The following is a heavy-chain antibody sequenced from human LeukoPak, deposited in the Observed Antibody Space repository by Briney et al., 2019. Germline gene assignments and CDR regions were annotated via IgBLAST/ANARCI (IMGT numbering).Heavy chain of an antibody. Sequence: PSETLSLTCTVSGGSISSYYWSWIRQPPGKGLEWIGYIYYSGSTNYNPSLKSRVTISVDTSKNQFSLKLSSVTAADTAVYYCARAYDSSGYYYFIWGQGTLVTVSS. CDR3: ARAYDSSGYYYFI. V-gene: IGHV4-59*12. D-gene: IGHD3-22*01. CDR1: GGSISSYY. CDR2: IYYSGST. J-gene: IGHJ4*02.